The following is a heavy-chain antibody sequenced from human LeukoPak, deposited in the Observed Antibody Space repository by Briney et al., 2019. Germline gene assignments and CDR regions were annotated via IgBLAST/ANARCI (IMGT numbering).Heavy chain of an antibody. CDR2: IYSGGST. V-gene: IGHV3-53*01. Sequence: GGSLRLSCVVSGLIVSSNHMSWVRQAPGKGLEWVSVIYSGGSTYYADSVKGRFTISGDNSKNTLYLQMNSLRAEDTAVYYCARGGSSGRWYFDLWGRGTLVTVSS. J-gene: IGHJ2*01. D-gene: IGHD6-19*01. CDR1: GLIVSSNH. CDR3: ARGGSSGRWYFDL.